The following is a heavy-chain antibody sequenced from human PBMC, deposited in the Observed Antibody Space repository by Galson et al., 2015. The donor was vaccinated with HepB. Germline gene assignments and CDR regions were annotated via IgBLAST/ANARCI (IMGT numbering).Heavy chain of an antibody. CDR1: GFTFSSDV. V-gene: IGHV3-23*01. J-gene: IGHJ4*02. Sequence: SLRLSCAASGFTFSSDVMSWVRQAPGKGLVWVSDISPSGGVAYYADSVEGRFTTSRDNSRNTLYLEMDRLRVEDTALYYCVKVRGSGRPFYFQYWGQGTLVTVSS. CDR2: ISPSGGVA. D-gene: IGHD3-10*01. CDR3: VKVRGSGRPFYFQY.